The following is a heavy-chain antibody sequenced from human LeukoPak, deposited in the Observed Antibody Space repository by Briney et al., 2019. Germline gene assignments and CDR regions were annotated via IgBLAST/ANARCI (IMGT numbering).Heavy chain of an antibody. CDR2: IYTSGST. CDR1: GGSISSGNYH. D-gene: IGHD2-21*01. V-gene: IGHV4-61*02. J-gene: IGHJ4*02. CDR3: ARGVVIAPQTFDY. Sequence: SETLSLTCTVSGGSISSGNYHWNWIRQPAGTGLEWIGRIYTSGSTYYNPSLKSRVTISVDTSKNQFSLRLSSVTAADTAVYYCARGVVIAPQTFDYWGQGTLVTVSS.